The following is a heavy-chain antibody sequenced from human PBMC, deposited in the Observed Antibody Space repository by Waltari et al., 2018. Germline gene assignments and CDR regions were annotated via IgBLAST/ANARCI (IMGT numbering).Heavy chain of an antibody. J-gene: IGHJ5*02. V-gene: IGHV4-39*01. CDR1: GGSISSSNYR. CDR3: ASAYYYDMRTINWFDP. CDR2: SYYSGST. D-gene: IGHD3-22*01. Sequence: QLQLQESGPGLVKPSETLSLTCSVSGGSISSSNYRWGWIRQPPGKGLEWIGSSYYSGSTYYNPSLKSRVTISVDTSKNEFSLKLSSVTAADTAVYYCASAYYYDMRTINWFDPWGQGTLVTVSS.